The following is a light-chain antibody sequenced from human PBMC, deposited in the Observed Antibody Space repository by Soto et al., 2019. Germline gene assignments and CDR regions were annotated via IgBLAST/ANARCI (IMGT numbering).Light chain of an antibody. CDR1: QSVSSRH. V-gene: IGKV3-20*01. Sequence: EFVLTQSPCSLSWSPGESATVSCRASQSVSSRHLAWYQQKPGQAPRLLIYGASSRATGIPDRFSGSGSGTDFTLTISGLEPEDFAVFYCQQYSSSLPTFGQGTKVDIK. CDR2: GAS. J-gene: IGKJ1*01. CDR3: QQYSSSLPT.